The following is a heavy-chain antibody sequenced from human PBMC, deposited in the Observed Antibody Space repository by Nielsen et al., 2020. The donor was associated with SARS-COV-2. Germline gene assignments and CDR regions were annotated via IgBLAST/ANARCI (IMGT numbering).Heavy chain of an antibody. J-gene: IGHJ6*02. D-gene: IGHD3-3*01. CDR1: GYTFTSYV. CDR3: ARETYEFWSGYYYYYYGMGV. CDR2: ISAYNGNT. Sequence: ASVNVSCKASGYTFTSYVINWVRQATGQGLEWMGWISAYNGNTNYAQKLQGRVTMTTDTSTSTAYMELRSLRSDDTAVYYCARETYEFWSGYYYYYYGMGVWGQGTTVTVSS. V-gene: IGHV1-18*01.